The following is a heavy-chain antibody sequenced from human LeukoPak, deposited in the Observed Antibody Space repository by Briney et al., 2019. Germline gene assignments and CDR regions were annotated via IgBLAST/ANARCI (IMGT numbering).Heavy chain of an antibody. J-gene: IGHJ4*02. V-gene: IGHV3-11*04. CDR3: AREELGGLDY. D-gene: IGHD1-26*01. CDR1: GVTFNVYY. CDR2: ISGSGGGNSI. Sequence: GGSLRLSCAVSGVTFNVYYMSWIRQAPGKGLEWVSYISGSGGGNSIYYADSVKGRFTISRDNAKNSLYLQMNSLRAEDTAVYYCAREELGGLDYWGQGTLVTVSS.